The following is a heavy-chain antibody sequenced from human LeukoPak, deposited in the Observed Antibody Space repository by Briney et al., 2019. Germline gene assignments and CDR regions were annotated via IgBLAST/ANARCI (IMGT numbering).Heavy chain of an antibody. CDR3: ARRTHSLKPTYCSGGSCYPRSRTFYYMDV. CDR1: GFTFSSYE. J-gene: IGHJ6*03. V-gene: IGHV3-48*03. CDR2: ISSSGSTI. D-gene: IGHD2-15*01. Sequence: HTGGSLRLSCAASGFTFSSYEMNWVRQAPGKGLEWVSYISSSGSTIYYADSVKGRFTISRDNAKNSLYLQMNSLRAEDTALYYCARRTHSLKPTYCSGGSCYPRSRTFYYMDVWGKGTTVTVSS.